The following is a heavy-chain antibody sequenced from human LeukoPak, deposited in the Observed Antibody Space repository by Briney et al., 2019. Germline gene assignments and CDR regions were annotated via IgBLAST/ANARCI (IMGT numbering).Heavy chain of an antibody. V-gene: IGHV1-2*02. J-gene: IGHJ4*02. CDR1: GYTFTHYY. CDR3: ARESVPAVAARRGLNY. CDR2: MNPNIGGT. Sequence: ASVKVSCKASGYTFTHYYMHWVRQAPGQGVEWMGWMNPNIGGTNYAQKFQGRVTMTRDTSISTVYMEMSRLRSDDTAVYYCARESVPAVAARRGLNYWGQGTLVAVSS. D-gene: IGHD6-6*01.